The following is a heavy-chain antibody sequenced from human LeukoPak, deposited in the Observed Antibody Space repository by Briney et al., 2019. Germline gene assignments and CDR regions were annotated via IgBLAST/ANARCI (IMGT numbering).Heavy chain of an antibody. CDR2: INHSGST. D-gene: IGHD6-13*01. Sequence: PSETLSLTCAVYGGSFSGYYWSWIRQPPGKGLEWIGEINHSGSTNYNPSLKSRVTISVDTSKNQFSLKLSSVTAAGTAVYYCARGWGSSSWYMSDFVDYWGQGTLVTVSS. J-gene: IGHJ4*02. CDR1: GGSFSGYY. CDR3: ARGWGSSSWYMSDFVDY. V-gene: IGHV4-34*01.